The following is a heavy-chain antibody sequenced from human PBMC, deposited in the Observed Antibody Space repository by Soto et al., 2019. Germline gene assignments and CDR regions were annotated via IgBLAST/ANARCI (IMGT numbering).Heavy chain of an antibody. CDR2: IYYSGST. CDR1: GGSISSGDYY. CDR3: AREGFYYDSSRTLRSGPRFDY. J-gene: IGHJ4*02. Sequence: QVQLQESGPGLVKPSQTLSLTCTVSGGSISSGDYYWSWIRQPPGKGLEWIGYIYYSGSTYYNPSLMSRVTISVDTSKNQFSLKLSSVTAADTAVYYCAREGFYYDSSRTLRSGPRFDYWGQGTLVTVSS. D-gene: IGHD3-22*01. V-gene: IGHV4-30-4*01.